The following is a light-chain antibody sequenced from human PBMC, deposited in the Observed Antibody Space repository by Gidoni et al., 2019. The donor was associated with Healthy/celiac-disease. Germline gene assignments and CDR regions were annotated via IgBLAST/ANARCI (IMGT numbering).Light chain of an antibody. CDR3: SSYTSSTRV. CDR1: SSDVGGYNY. J-gene: IGLJ3*02. Sequence: QSALTQPASLSGSPGQSITISCTGTSSDVGGYNYVSWYQQHPDKTRKLMIYEVSNRPSGVSNRFSGSKSGNTASLTISGLQAEDEADYYCSSYTSSTRVFGGGTKLTVL. V-gene: IGLV2-14*01. CDR2: EVS.